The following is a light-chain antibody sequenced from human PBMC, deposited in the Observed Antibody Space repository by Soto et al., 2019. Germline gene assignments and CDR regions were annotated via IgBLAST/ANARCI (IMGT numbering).Light chain of an antibody. J-gene: IGKJ4*01. Sequence: EILMKRSPSTLAVSQGEGATLSCRASQSLSTKLAWYQQKPGQATRLLIYGTSSRATGIPDRFSGSGSGTDFTLTISRLEPEDFAVYYCQQRSNWPPVLTFSGGTKVDIK. CDR1: QSLSTK. V-gene: IGKV3D-20*02. CDR3: QQRSNWPPVLT. CDR2: GTS.